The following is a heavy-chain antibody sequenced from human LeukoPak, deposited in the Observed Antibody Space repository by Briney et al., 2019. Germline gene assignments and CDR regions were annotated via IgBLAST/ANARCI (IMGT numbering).Heavy chain of an antibody. Sequence: ESGGSLRLSCAASGFTFSSYSMNWVRQAPGKGLEWVAVISYDGSNKYYADSVKGRFTISRDNSKNTLYLQMNSLRAEDTAVYYCARVRGYCSSTSCYSDYWGQGTLVTVSS. CDR1: GFTFSSYS. D-gene: IGHD2-2*01. V-gene: IGHV3-30*03. CDR2: ISYDGSNK. J-gene: IGHJ4*02. CDR3: ARVRGYCSSTSCYSDY.